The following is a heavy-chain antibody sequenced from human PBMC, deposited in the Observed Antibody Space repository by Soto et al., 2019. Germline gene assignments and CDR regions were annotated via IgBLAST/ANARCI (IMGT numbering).Heavy chain of an antibody. CDR2: IYHSGTA. CDR3: ARDRAIIRAPTKAYVFEI. D-gene: IGHD5-12*01. Sequence: PSETLSLTCTVSGGSMNYYYWSWIRQPPGKGLEWIGYIYHSGTAEYNPSLKSRVTLSVDTSKSQFSLKMSSVTAADTAVYYCARDRAIIRAPTKAYVFEIWGQGTMVTVSS. CDR1: GGSMNYYY. V-gene: IGHV4-59*01. J-gene: IGHJ3*02.